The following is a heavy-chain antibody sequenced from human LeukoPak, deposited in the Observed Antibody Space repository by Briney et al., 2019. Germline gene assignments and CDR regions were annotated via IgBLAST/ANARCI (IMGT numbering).Heavy chain of an antibody. CDR2: TKQDGSEK. D-gene: IGHD7-27*01. Sequence: GGSLRLSCVASGYTFSPYWMSWVRQTPGKGLEWVANTKQDGSEKYYVDSVKGRFTISRDNAKNSLYLQMNSLRPEDTAVYYCVRDPLGPFDHWGQGSLVTVSS. CDR3: VRDPLGPFDH. V-gene: IGHV3-7*03. CDR1: GYTFSPYW. J-gene: IGHJ4*02.